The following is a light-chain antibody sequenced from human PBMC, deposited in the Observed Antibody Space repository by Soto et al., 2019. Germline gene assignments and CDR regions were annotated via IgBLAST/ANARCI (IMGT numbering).Light chain of an antibody. V-gene: IGKV2-28*01. J-gene: IGKJ1*01. CDR3: MQALQIRVE. CDR1: QSHMHSNGYNY. CDR2: LGS. Sequence: DSVMTQFPLSLSVTPGEPASISCRSSQSHMHSNGYNYLDWHVQKPGQSPQLLIYLGSNRASGVPDRFSGSGSGTDFTLKISRVEAEDVGVYYCMQALQIRVEFGQGTKVDIK.